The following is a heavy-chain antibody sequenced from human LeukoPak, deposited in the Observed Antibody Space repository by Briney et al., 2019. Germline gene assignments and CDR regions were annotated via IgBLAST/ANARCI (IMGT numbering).Heavy chain of an antibody. J-gene: IGHJ3*02. D-gene: IGHD5-24*01. CDR2: IIPILGIA. V-gene: IGHV1-69*04. CDR1: GGTFSSYA. CDR3: ARDGGDGYNFLTPDAFDI. Sequence: SVKVSCKASGGTFSSYAISWVRQAPGQGLEWRGRIIPILGIANYAQKFQGRVTITADKSTSTAYMELSSLRSEDTAVYYCARDGGDGYNFLTPDAFDIWGQGTMVTVSS.